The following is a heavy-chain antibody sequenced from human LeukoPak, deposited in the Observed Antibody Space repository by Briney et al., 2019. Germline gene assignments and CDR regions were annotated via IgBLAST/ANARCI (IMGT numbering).Heavy chain of an antibody. CDR2: TKQDGSER. CDR3: ARAGSHWHYVY. CDR1: GFTFSGFS. J-gene: IGHJ4*02. D-gene: IGHD3-10*01. V-gene: IGHV3-7*01. Sequence: GGSLRLSCAASGFTFSGFSMSWVRQSPTKGLEWVANTKQDGSERYYVDSVKGPFTISRDNAKNSLSLQMNNLRVEDTAVYYCARAGSHWHYVYWGQGTVVTVSS.